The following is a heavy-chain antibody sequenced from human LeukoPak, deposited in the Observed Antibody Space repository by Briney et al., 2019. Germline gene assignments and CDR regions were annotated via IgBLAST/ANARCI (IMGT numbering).Heavy chain of an antibody. CDR1: GYTFTSYY. V-gene: IGHV1-46*03. D-gene: IGHD2-2*01. Sequence: ASVKVSCKTSGYTFTSYYMHWMRQAPGQGFEWVGMINPNGGGTSSTQKFQGRVTLTRDTSTSTVYMDLSSLRSEDTAIYYCARRGGCISTSCNLDYWGQGTLVTVSS. CDR3: ARRGGCISTSCNLDY. CDR2: INPNGGGT. J-gene: IGHJ4*02.